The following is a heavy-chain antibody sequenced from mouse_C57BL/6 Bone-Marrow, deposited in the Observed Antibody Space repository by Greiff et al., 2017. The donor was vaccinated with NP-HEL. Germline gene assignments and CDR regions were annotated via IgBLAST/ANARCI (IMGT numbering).Heavy chain of an antibody. CDR1: GYTFTDYE. J-gene: IGHJ1*03. V-gene: IGHV1-15*01. D-gene: IGHD1-1*01. Sequence: QVQLKQSGAELVRPGASVTLSCKASGYTFTDYEMHWVKQTPVHGLEWIGAIDPETGGTAYNQKFKGKAILTADKSSSTAYMELRSLTSEYSAVYYCTRAGYGSSYGWYFDVWGTGTTVTVSS. CDR2: IDPETGGT. CDR3: TRAGYGSSYGWYFDV.